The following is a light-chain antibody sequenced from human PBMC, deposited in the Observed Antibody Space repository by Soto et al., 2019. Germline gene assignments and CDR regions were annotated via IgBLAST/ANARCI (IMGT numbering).Light chain of an antibody. J-gene: IGKJ1*01. CDR3: QQLKSYPQT. Sequence: DIQMTQSPSSLSASVGDRVTITCRASQSINNLLAWYQKKPGKAPKLLMYAASTLQSGVPSRFSGSGSGTEFTLTISSLQPEDFATYYCQQLKSYPQTFGQGTKVDIK. V-gene: IGKV1-9*01. CDR1: QSINNL. CDR2: AAS.